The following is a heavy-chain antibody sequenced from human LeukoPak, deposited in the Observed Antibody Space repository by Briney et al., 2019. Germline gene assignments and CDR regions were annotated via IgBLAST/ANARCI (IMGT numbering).Heavy chain of an antibody. D-gene: IGHD6-13*01. CDR1: GGSFSFYY. V-gene: IGHV4-34*01. Sequence: SETLSLTCAVYGGSFSFYYWTWIRQPPGKGLEWIGEINHSGSTNHNPSFKSRITISVDTSKNQFSLKLSSVTAADTAVYYCAGGTPAGTFDYWGQGTLVTVSS. CDR3: AGGTPAGTFDY. J-gene: IGHJ4*02. CDR2: INHSGST.